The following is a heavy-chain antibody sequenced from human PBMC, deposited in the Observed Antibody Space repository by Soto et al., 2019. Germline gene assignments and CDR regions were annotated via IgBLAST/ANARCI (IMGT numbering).Heavy chain of an antibody. V-gene: IGHV4-59*01. CDR3: ARDRGGRKGTYYYYYGMDV. Sequence: SETLSLTXTVSGGSISSYYWSWIRQPPGKGLEWIGYIYYSGSTNYNPSLKSRVTISVDTSKNQFSLKLSSVTAADTAVYYCARDRGGRKGTYYYYYGMDVWGQGTTVTVSS. D-gene: IGHD1-26*01. CDR1: GGSISSYY. CDR2: IYYSGST. J-gene: IGHJ6*02.